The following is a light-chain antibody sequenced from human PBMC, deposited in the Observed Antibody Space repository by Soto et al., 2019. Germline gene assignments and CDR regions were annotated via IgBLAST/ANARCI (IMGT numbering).Light chain of an antibody. V-gene: IGKV1-39*01. J-gene: IGKJ2*01. Sequence: DVQMTQSPSSLSASVGDRVTITCRASQSIRSYLHWYQHEPGKAPKLLIYAASSLQSGVPSRFSGSGSGTDFTLTISSLQPEDFATYYCQQSYRTPQTFGQGTKLEIK. CDR1: QSIRSY. CDR3: QQSYRTPQT. CDR2: AAS.